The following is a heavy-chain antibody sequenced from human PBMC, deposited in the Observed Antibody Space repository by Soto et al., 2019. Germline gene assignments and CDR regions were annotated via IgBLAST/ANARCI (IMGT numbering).Heavy chain of an antibody. D-gene: IGHD3-10*01. CDR1: GGTFSDYT. J-gene: IGHJ5*02. V-gene: IGHV1-69*02. CDR2: VVLILNII. CDR3: ARGREWFGP. Sequence: QVQLVQSGAEVKKPGSSVKVSSKVSGGTFSDYTITWVRQAPGQGLEWMGRVVLILNIINYAPKFHGRVTITADKSASTVYMDLTSLTSEDTAVYYCARGREWFGPWGQGTLVTVSA.